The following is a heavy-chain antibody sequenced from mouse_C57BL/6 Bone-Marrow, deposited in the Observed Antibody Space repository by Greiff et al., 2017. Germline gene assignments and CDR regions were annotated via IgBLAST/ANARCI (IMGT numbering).Heavy chain of an antibody. J-gene: IGHJ3*01. CDR1: GFNIKDAY. Sequence: VQLQQSGAELVRPGASVKLSCTASGFNIKDAYMHWVKQRPEQGLEWIGWIDPENGDTEYASKFQGKATITADTSSNTAYLQLSSLTSEDTAVYYCTTDYDYDGVWFAYWGQGTLVTVSA. V-gene: IGHV14-4*01. CDR3: TTDYDYDGVWFAY. CDR2: IDPENGDT. D-gene: IGHD2-4*01.